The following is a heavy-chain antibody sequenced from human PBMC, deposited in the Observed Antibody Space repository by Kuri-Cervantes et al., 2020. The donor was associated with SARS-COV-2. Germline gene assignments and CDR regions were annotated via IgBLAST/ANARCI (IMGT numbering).Heavy chain of an antibody. J-gene: IGHJ3*02. CDR3: ARSTPFRRLVVISQGGAFDI. CDR2: ISPLFGKA. CDR1: GGSFRTFI. V-gene: IGHV1-69*13. Sequence: SVKVSCKTSGGSFRTFIISWVRQAPGQGLEWMGGISPLFGKANYAQKFQGRVTITADESTSTVYMEVSSLRFEDTAAYYCARSTPFRRLVVISQGGAFDIWGQGTMITVSS. D-gene: IGHD3-22*01.